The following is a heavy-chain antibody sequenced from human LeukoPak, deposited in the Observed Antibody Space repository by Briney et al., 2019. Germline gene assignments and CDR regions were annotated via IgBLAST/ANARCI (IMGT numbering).Heavy chain of an antibody. CDR2: INPNSGGT. J-gene: IGHJ4*02. Sequence: ASVKVSCKASEYTFTGYYMHWVRQAPGQGLEWMGWINPNSGGTNYAQKFQGRVTMTRDTSISTAYMELSRLRSDDTAVYYCARDRDDFWSGYYHYWGQGTLVTVSS. V-gene: IGHV1-2*02. D-gene: IGHD3-3*01. CDR3: ARDRDDFWSGYYHY. CDR1: EYTFTGYY.